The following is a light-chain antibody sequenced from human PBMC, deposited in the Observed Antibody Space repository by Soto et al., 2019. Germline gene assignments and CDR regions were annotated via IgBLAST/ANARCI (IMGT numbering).Light chain of an antibody. Sequence: EIVLTQSPATLSLSPGERATLSCRASQSVSSYLAWYQQKPGQAPRLLIYDASNRATGIPARFSGSGSGTDFTLTISSLEPEHFAVYYCQQRSNWHFGGGTKVEIK. V-gene: IGKV3-11*01. CDR3: QQRSNWH. CDR2: DAS. J-gene: IGKJ4*01. CDR1: QSVSSY.